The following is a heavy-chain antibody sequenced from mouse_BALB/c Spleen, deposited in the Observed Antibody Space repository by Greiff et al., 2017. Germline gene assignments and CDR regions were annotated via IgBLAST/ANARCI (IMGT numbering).Heavy chain of an antibody. CDR1: GYTFTSYW. CDR3: ARWRGNYFFDY. Sequence: QVQLQQSGAELVKPGASVKLSCKASGYTFTSYWMHWVKQRPGQGLEWIGEIDPSDSYTNYNQKFKGKATLTVDKSSSTAYMQLSSLTSEDSAVYYCARWRGNYFFDYWGQGTTLTVSS. D-gene: IGHD2-1*01. J-gene: IGHJ2*01. CDR2: IDPSDSYT. V-gene: IGHV1-69*02.